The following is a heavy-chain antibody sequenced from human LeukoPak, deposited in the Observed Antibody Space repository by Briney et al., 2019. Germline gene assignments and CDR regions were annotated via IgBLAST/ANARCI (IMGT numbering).Heavy chain of an antibody. CDR1: GFTFSSYS. D-gene: IGHD2-2*01. V-gene: IGHV3-7*01. Sequence: PGGSLRLSCAASGFTFSSYSMSWVRQAPGKGLEWEANIKQDGSEKNYVDSVKGRFTIFRDNAKNSLYLQMNSLRAEDTAVYYCVRDRYCSRTSCYYLDYWGQGTLVTVSS. CDR2: IKQDGSEK. J-gene: IGHJ4*02. CDR3: VRDRYCSRTSCYYLDY.